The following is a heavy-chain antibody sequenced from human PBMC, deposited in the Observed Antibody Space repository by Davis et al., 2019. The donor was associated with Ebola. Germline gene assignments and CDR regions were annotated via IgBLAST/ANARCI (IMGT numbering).Heavy chain of an antibody. D-gene: IGHD3-3*01. CDR3: ARVITIFGVVLNDAFDI. J-gene: IGHJ3*02. CDR1: GFSVSSNY. V-gene: IGHV3-53*01. Sequence: GESLKISCAASGFSVSSNYMNWVRQAPGKGLEWVSVIYSGGTTYYADSVKGRFTISRDNSKNTLYLQMNSLRAEDTAVYYCARVITIFGVVLNDAFDIWGQGTMVTVSS. CDR2: IYSGGTT.